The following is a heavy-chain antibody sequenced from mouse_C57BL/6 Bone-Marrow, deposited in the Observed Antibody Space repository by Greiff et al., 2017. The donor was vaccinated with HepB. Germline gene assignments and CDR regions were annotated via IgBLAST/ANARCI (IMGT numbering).Heavy chain of an antibody. J-gene: IGHJ4*01. CDR2: ISNGGGST. CDR3: ARFMRYAMDY. V-gene: IGHV5-12*01. CDR1: GFTFSDYY. Sequence: DVKLVESGGGLVQPGGSLKLSCAASGFTFSDYYMYWVRQTPEKRLEWVAYISNGGGSTYYPDTVKGRFTISRDNAKNTLYLQMSRLKSEDTAMYYCARFMRYAMDYWGQGTSVTVSS. D-gene: IGHD1-1*01.